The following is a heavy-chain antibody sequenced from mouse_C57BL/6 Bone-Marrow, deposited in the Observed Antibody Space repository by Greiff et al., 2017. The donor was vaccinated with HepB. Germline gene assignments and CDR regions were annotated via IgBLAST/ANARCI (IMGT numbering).Heavy chain of an antibody. CDR2: INPSSGYT. D-gene: IGHD1-1*02. V-gene: IGHV1-4*01. CDR1: GFTFTSYT. Sequence: LVESGAELARPGASVKMSCKASGFTFTSYTMHWVKQRPGQGLEWIGYINPSSGYTKSNQKFKDKATLTADKYSSTAYMQLSSLTSEDSAVYYGARKVAGDWYFDVWGTGTTVTVSS. J-gene: IGHJ1*03. CDR3: ARKVAGDWYFDV.